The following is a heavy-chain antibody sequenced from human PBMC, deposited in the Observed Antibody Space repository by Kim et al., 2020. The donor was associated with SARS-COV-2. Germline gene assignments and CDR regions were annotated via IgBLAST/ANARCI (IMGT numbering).Heavy chain of an antibody. Sequence: ASVKVSCKASGYTFTSYDINWVRQATGQGLEWMGWMNPNSGNTGYAQKFQGRVTMTRNTSISTAYMELSSLRSEDTAVYYCARGLYSRSGYVGAYYSWFDPWGQGTLVTVSS. CDR2: MNPNSGNT. CDR1: GYTFTSYD. J-gene: IGHJ5*02. CDR3: ARGLYSRSGYVGAYYSWFDP. V-gene: IGHV1-8*01. D-gene: IGHD6-13*01.